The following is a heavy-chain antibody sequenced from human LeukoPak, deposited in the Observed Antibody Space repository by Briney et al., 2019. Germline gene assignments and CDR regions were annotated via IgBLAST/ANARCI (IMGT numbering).Heavy chain of an antibody. D-gene: IGHD3-10*01. J-gene: IGHJ4*02. CDR2: IKSKTDGGTT. CDR3: TTDPRITMGGY. V-gene: IGHV3-15*01. Sequence: GGSLRLSCAASGXTFSNAWMSWGRQAPGKGLEWVGRIKSKTDGGTTDYAAPVKGRFTISRDDSKNTLYLQMNSLKTEDTAVYYCTTDPRITMGGYWGQGTLVTVSS. CDR1: GXTFSNAW.